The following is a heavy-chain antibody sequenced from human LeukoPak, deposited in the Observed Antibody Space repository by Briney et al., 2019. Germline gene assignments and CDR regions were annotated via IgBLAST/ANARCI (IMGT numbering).Heavy chain of an antibody. J-gene: IGHJ4*02. V-gene: IGHV3-30*02. CDR2: IRYDGSNK. CDR1: GFTFSSYG. Sequence: PGRSLRLSCAASGFTFSSYGMHWVRQAPGKGLEWVAFIRYDGSNKYYADSVKGRFTISRDNSKNTLYLQMNSLRAEDTAVYYCAKDNYDFWSGHAAASDYWGQGTLVTVSS. D-gene: IGHD3-3*01. CDR3: AKDNYDFWSGHAAASDY.